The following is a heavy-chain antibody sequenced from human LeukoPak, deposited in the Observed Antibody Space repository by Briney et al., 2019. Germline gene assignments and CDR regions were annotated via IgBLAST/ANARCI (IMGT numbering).Heavy chain of an antibody. CDR1: GFTFSSYE. V-gene: IGHV3-48*03. CDR3: ARTPMRGNY. J-gene: IGHJ4*02. CDR2: INTSGNTI. D-gene: IGHD3-16*01. Sequence: GGSLRLSCAASGFTFSSYEMNWVRQAPGKGLEWLSYINTSGNTIYYADPVKGRFTISRDNAKNSLYLQMNSLRAEDTAVYYCARTPMRGNYWGQGTLVTVSS.